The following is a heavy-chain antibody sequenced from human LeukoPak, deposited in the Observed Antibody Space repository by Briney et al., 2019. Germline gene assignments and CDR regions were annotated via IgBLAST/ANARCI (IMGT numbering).Heavy chain of an antibody. Sequence: PGGSLRLSCAASGFTFSSYWMSWVRQAPGKGLEWVANIKQDGSEKYYVDSVKGRFTISRDNAKNSLYLQMNSLRAEDTALYYCARRDIVVVPAAIIGAFDIWGQGTMVTVSS. J-gene: IGHJ3*02. V-gene: IGHV3-7*03. D-gene: IGHD2-2*02. CDR3: ARRDIVVVPAAIIGAFDI. CDR1: GFTFSSYW. CDR2: IKQDGSEK.